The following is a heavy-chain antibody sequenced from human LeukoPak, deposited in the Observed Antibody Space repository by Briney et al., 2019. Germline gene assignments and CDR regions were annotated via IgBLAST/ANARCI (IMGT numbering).Heavy chain of an antibody. CDR2: IYYSGST. CDR1: GGSISSYY. V-gene: IGHV4-59*01. CDR3: ARGYDSSGYYSPGGYFQH. J-gene: IGHJ1*01. Sequence: PSETLSLTCTVSGGSISSYYWSWIRQPPGKGLEWIGNIYYSGSTNYNPSLKSRVTISVDTSKNQFSLKLSSVTAADTAVYYCARGYDSSGYYSPGGYFQHWGQGTLVTVSS. D-gene: IGHD3-22*01.